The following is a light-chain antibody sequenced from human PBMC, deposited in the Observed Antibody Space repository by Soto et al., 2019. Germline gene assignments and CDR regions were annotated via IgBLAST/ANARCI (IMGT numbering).Light chain of an antibody. CDR2: GVS. Sequence: QSVLTQPAPVSRSPGQSITISCTGTSSDIGGYNYVSWYQQYPGKAPKLMIYGVSIQPSGVSNRFSGSNSGNTASLTMTGLQAEDVADYYYSSYVSNNHYVCGTGPKVTV. CDR1: SSDIGGYNY. CDR3: SSYVSNNHYV. J-gene: IGLJ1*01. V-gene: IGLV2-14*01.